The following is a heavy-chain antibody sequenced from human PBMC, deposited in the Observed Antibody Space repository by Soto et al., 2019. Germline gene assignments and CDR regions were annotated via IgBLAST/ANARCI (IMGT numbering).Heavy chain of an antibody. D-gene: IGHD3-16*01. CDR1: GGSVSSATYY. Sequence: QVQLQDSGPGLVKPSETLSLTCSVSGGSVSSATYYWNWIRQSPGKGLEWIGLIYFGGRTNYNPSLKSRVTMSVDTSKNQFSLRLSSVTAADTALYFCARAFWGEVGPSFDYWGQGTLVTVSS. V-gene: IGHV4-61*01. CDR2: IYFGGRT. J-gene: IGHJ4*02. CDR3: ARAFWGEVGPSFDY.